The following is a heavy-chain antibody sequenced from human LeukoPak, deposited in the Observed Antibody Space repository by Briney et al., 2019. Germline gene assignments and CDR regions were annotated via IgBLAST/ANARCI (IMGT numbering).Heavy chain of an antibody. D-gene: IGHD1-20*01. J-gene: IGHJ4*02. CDR2: IYYSGST. Sequence: SETLSLTCTVSGGSISSGGYYWSWIRRHPGKGLEWIGYIYYSGSTYYNPSLKSRVTISVDTSKNQFSLKLSSVTAADTAVYYCARAWGNWNFDYWGQGTLVTVSS. CDR1: GGSISSGGYY. CDR3: ARAWGNWNFDY. V-gene: IGHV4-31*03.